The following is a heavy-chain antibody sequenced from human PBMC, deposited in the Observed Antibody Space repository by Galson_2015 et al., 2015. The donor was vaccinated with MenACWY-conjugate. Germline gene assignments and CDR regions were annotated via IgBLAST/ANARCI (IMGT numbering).Heavy chain of an antibody. Sequence: PALVKPTQTLTLTCTFSGFSLSSRGVGVGWIRQSPGKALEWLALIYWDDDKRYTPSLRSRLTITKDTSKNQVVLSMTNLDPVDTATYYCAHNRRDLSSSWYFFDNWGQGTLVTVSS. V-gene: IGHV2-5*02. CDR1: GFSLSSRGVG. D-gene: IGHD6-13*01. CDR3: AHNRRDLSSSWYFFDN. CDR2: IYWDDDK. J-gene: IGHJ4*02.